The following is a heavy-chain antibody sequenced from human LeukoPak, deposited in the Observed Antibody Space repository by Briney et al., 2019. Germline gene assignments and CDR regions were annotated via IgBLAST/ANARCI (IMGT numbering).Heavy chain of an antibody. CDR1: GFTFSSYA. J-gene: IGHJ4*02. CDR2: ISGSGGST. V-gene: IGHV3-23*01. Sequence: GGSLRLPCAASGFTFSSYAMSWVRQAPGKGLEWVSAISGSGGSTYYADSVKGRFTISRDNSKNTLYLQMNSLRAEDTAVYYCGRWELPYYYFDYWGQGTLVTVSS. D-gene: IGHD1-26*01. CDR3: GRWELPYYYFDY.